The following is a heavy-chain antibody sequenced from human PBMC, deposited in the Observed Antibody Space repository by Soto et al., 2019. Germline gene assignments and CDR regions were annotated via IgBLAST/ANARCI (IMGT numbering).Heavy chain of an antibody. J-gene: IGHJ5*02. D-gene: IGHD6-13*01. CDR1: GGSVSSGSYY. CDR2: IYYSGST. CDR3: AREVLPGIAAENWFDP. V-gene: IGHV4-61*01. Sequence: PSETLSLTCTVSGGSVSSGSYYWSWIRQPPGKGLEWIGYIYYSGSTNYNPSLKSRVTISVDTSKNQFSLKLSSVTAADTAVYYCAREVLPGIAAENWFDPWGQGTLVTVSS.